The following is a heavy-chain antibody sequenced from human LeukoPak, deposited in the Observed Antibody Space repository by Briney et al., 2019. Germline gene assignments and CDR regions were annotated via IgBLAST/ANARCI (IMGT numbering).Heavy chain of an antibody. CDR2: IYTSGST. V-gene: IGHV4-4*07. J-gene: IGHJ3*02. D-gene: IGHD3-10*01. CDR1: GGSISSYY. CDR3: ACEYYYYGSGSYYVPFQADAFDI. Sequence: SETLSLTCTVSGGSISSYYWRWIRQPAGKGLEWIGRIYTSGSTNYNPSLKSRVTMSVDTSKNQFSLKLSSVTAADTAVYYCACEYYYYGSGSYYVPFQADAFDIWGQGTMVTVSS.